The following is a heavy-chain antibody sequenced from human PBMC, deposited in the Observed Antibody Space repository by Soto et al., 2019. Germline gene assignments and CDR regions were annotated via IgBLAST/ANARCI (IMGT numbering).Heavy chain of an antibody. D-gene: IGHD5-18*01. V-gene: IGHV3-9*01. CDR2: ISWDSGTL. CDR1: GFTFDDYA. Sequence: GGSLRLSCAASGFTFDDYAMHWVRQVLGKGLEWISGISWDSGTLGYADSVKGRFTISRDNSKNALYLQMDSLRAADTALYSCAKDQGVGGYRYGYFSPYFDYWGQGTLVTVSS. CDR3: AKDQGVGGYRYGYFSPYFDY. J-gene: IGHJ4*02.